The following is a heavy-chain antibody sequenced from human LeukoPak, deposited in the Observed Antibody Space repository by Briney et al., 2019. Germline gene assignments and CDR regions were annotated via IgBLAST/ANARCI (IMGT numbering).Heavy chain of an antibody. CDR1: GFTFTKFW. Sequence: GGSLRLSCAASGFTFTKFWMSWVRQAPGKGLEWVANIQEDGKKENYVDSVRGRFTISRDNAKNSIYLKMNSLRVEDTAVYYCAKDIVGGGDDYWGQGTLVIVSS. CDR2: IQEDGKKE. J-gene: IGHJ4*02. D-gene: IGHD2-21*02. CDR3: AKDIVGGGDDY. V-gene: IGHV3-7*01.